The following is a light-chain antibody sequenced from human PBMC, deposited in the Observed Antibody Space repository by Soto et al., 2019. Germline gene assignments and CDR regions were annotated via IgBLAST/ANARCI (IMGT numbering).Light chain of an antibody. CDR1: QSISSW. CDR2: TAS. V-gene: IGKV1-5*03. CDR3: QQYYSYSAFT. J-gene: IGKJ3*01. Sequence: DLQMTQSPSTLSASVGDRVVITCRASQSISSWLAWFQQKPGEAPKLLIYTASSSPSGVPSRFRGSGSGTEFTLTISSLQPDDFATYYCQQYYSYSAFTFGPGTKVDMK.